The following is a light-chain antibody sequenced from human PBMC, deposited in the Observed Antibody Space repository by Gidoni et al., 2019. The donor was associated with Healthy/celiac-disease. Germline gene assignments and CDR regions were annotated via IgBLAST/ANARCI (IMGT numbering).Light chain of an antibody. CDR1: QGISNS. CDR2: AAS. V-gene: IGKV1-27*01. Sequence: DIQMTQSPSSLSASVGDRVTITCRASQGISNSLAWYQQKPGKVPKLLIYAASTLQSGVPSRFSGSGSGTDFTLTISSLQPEDVATYYCQKYNRDALFGGGTKVEIK. CDR3: QKYNRDAL. J-gene: IGKJ4*01.